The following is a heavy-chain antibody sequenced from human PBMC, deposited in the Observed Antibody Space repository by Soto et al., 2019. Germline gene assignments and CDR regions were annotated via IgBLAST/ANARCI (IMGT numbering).Heavy chain of an antibody. CDR1: GYTFTNYG. V-gene: IGHV1-18*01. J-gene: IGHJ3*02. Sequence: QVQLVQSGTEVKKPGASVKVSCKASGYTFTNYGISWVRQAPGQGLEWLAWINTYNGHTNYAQKLQGRVTLTTDTSTSTAYLELGILRSDDTAVYYCSRDLLYSSRSTVRFDIWGQGTMVTVSS. D-gene: IGHD6-13*01. CDR2: INTYNGHT. CDR3: SRDLLYSSRSTVRFDI.